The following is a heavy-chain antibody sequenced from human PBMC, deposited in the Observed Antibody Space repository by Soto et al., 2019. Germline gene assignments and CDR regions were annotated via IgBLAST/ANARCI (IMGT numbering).Heavy chain of an antibody. J-gene: IGHJ3*02. Sequence: EVQLVESGGGLGQPGGSLRLSCAASGFTFSDHYMDWVRQAPGKGLEYVGRTRNKANNYTTEYAASVKGRFTISRDDSKNSLYLQMNSLKTEDTAVYYRARGSNRTVRGVTDAFDIWGQGTMVTVSS. V-gene: IGHV3-72*01. CDR2: TRNKANNYTT. CDR1: GFTFSDHY. D-gene: IGHD3-10*01. CDR3: ARGSNRTVRGVTDAFDI.